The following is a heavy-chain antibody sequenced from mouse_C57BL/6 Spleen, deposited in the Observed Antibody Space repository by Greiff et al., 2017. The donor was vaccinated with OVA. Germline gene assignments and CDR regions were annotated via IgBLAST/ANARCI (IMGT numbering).Heavy chain of an antibody. D-gene: IGHD1-1*01. J-gene: IGHJ2*01. Sequence: QVQLQQSGPELVKPGASVKISCKASGYAFSSSWMNWVKQRPGKGLEWIGRIYPGDGDTNYNGKFKGKATMTADQSSSTAYMQLSILTSEDSAFYVCAREGGTTVVDYFDYWGQGTTLTVSS. CDR3: AREGGTTVVDYFDY. V-gene: IGHV1-82*01. CDR2: IYPGDGDT. CDR1: GYAFSSSW.